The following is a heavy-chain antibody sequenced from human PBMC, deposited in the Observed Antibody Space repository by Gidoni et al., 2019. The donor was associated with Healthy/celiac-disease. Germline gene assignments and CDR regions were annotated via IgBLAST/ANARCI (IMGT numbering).Heavy chain of an antibody. V-gene: IGHV1-69*01. CDR1: GGTFSSYA. J-gene: IGHJ6*02. Sequence: QVQLVQSGAEVKKPGSSVKVSCKASGGTFSSYAISWVRQAHGQGLEWMGGIIPIFGTANYAQKFQGRVTITADESTSTAYMELSSLRSEDTAVYYCARASWKGLWFGHNGMDVWGQGTTVTVSS. CDR3: ARASWKGLWFGHNGMDV. D-gene: IGHD3-10*01. CDR2: IIPIFGTA.